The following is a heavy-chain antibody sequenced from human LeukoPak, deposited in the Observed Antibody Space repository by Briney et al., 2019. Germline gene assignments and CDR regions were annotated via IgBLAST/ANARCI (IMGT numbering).Heavy chain of an antibody. D-gene: IGHD5-18*01. J-gene: IGHJ4*02. CDR3: ARAGGYSYGFPDY. CDR1: GGSISSYY. CDR2: IYYSGST. Sequence: SETLSLTCTVSGGSISSYYWSWIRQPPGKGLEWIGYIYYSGSTNYNPSLKSRVTISVDTSKNQFSLKLSSVTAADTAVYYCARAGGYSYGFPDYWGQGTLVTVSS. V-gene: IGHV4-59*12.